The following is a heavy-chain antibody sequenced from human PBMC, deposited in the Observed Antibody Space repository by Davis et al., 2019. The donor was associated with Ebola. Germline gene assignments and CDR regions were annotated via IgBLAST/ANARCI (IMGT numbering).Heavy chain of an antibody. CDR1: GFTLSNAW. J-gene: IGHJ4*02. CDR2: IKSKTDGGTT. V-gene: IGHV3-15*01. CDR3: TTGQGAN. Sequence: GESLKISCAASGFTLSNAWMSWVRQAPGKGLEWVGRIKSKTDGGTTDYAAPVKGRFTISRDDSKNTLYLQMNSLETEDTAVYYCTTGQGANWGQGTLVTVSS.